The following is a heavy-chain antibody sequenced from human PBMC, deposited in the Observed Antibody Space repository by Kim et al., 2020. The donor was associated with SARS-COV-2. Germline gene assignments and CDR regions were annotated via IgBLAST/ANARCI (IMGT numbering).Heavy chain of an antibody. Sequence: GGSLRLSCAASGFTFSSYAMSWVRQAPGKGLEWVSAISGSGGSTYYADSVKGRFTISRDNSKNTLYLQMNSLRAEDTAVYYCAKVERGTELWREDFDYWGQGTLVTVSS. CDR1: GFTFSSYA. V-gene: IGHV3-23*01. D-gene: IGHD1-26*01. J-gene: IGHJ4*02. CDR3: AKVERGTELWREDFDY. CDR2: ISGSGGST.